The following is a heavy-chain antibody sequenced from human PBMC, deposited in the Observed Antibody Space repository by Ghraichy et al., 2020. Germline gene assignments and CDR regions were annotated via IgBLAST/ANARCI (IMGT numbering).Heavy chain of an antibody. V-gene: IGHV1-18*01. CDR2: ISAYNCNT. CDR3: ARVRKGAYYYDSSGPNDAFDI. D-gene: IGHD3-22*01. CDR1: GYTFTSYG. Sequence: ASVKVSCKASGYTFTSYGISWVRQAPVPGLEWMGWISAYNCNTNYAQKLQGRVTFTTDTSTSTAYMELRSLRSDDTAVYYCARVRKGAYYYDSSGPNDAFDIWGQGTMVTVSS. J-gene: IGHJ3*02.